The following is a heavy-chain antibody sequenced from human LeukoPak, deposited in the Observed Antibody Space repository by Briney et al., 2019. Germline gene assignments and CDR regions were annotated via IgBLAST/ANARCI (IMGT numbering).Heavy chain of an antibody. CDR1: GGSISSNY. D-gene: IGHD3-10*01. CDR3: ARHQASSGSPRFDY. J-gene: IGHJ4*02. Sequence: RSETLSLTCTVSGGSISSNYWSWIRQSPGKGLEWIGHIYYSGSTNYNPSLKSRVTISVDTSKNQFSLKLNSVTAADTAVYYCARHQASSGSPRFDYWGQGTLVTVSS. V-gene: IGHV4-59*08. CDR2: IYYSGST.